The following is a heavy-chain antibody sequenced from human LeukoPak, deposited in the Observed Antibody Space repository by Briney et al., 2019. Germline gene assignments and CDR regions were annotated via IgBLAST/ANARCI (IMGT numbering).Heavy chain of an antibody. V-gene: IGHV1-2*02. CDR2: LNPNSGST. D-gene: IGHD6-13*01. Sequence: GASVKVSCKVSGYTLTELSMHWMRQAPGQGLEWVGWLNPNSGSTNYAQKFQGRVTMTRDTSISTACMELSRLRPDDTAMYYCARSITSASNAFDIWGQGTMVTVSS. CDR3: ARSITSASNAFDI. J-gene: IGHJ3*02. CDR1: GYTLTELS.